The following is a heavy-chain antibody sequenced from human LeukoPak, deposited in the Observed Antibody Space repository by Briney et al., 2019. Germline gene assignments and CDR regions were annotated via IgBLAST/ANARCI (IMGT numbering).Heavy chain of an antibody. J-gene: IGHJ4*02. V-gene: IGHV5-51*01. CDR1: GYSFTSYW. Sequence: GESLKISCKGSGYSFTSYWIGWVRQMPGKGLEWMGIIYPGDSDTRYSPSFQGQVTISADKSISTAYLQWSSLKASGTAMYYCARREYSSSSAWPYYFDYWGQGTLVTVSS. D-gene: IGHD6-6*01. CDR3: ARREYSSSSAWPYYFDY. CDR2: IYPGDSDT.